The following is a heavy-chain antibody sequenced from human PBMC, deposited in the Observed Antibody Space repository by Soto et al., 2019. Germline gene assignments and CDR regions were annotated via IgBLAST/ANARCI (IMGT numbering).Heavy chain of an antibody. D-gene: IGHD6-13*01. CDR2: VYYSGVS. CDR1: GDTISSGDYY. V-gene: IGHV4-31*03. Sequence: SETLSLTCTVSGDTISSGDYYWSWIRQPPGKGLEWIGYVYYSGVSYYSPSLKGRLTISVDRSKNHFTLQLTSVTVADTAVYYCATSYGNAWYTYWGQGTQVTVSS. CDR3: ATSYGNAWYTY. J-gene: IGHJ4*02.